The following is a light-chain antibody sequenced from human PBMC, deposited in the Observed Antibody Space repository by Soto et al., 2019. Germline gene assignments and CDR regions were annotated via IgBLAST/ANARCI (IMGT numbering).Light chain of an antibody. CDR2: VAS. CDR3: HQATSGLRT. V-gene: IGKV3-15*01. Sequence: IVMTQSPVTLSMSPGDRATLSCRASQNVATNVAWYQQKPGQAPSLLIYVASIRATGVPARFSGSGSGTEFTLTIDSLQSEDFAVFYCHQATSGLRTFGRGTRVEV. J-gene: IGKJ1*01. CDR1: QNVATN.